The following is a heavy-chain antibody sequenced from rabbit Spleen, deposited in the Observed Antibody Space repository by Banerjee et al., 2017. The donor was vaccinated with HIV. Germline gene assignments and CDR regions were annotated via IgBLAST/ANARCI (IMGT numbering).Heavy chain of an antibody. CDR3: VREVAGKFSL. CDR2: IDLLFGTT. CDR1: GFSFTSNW. Sequence: QSLEESGGDLVKPGASLTLTCTASGFSFTSNWICWVRQAPGKGLEWIGYIDLLFGTTYYANWVNGRFTISRDNAQNALYLQLNSLTAADTATYFCVREVAGKFSLWGPGTLVTVS. D-gene: IGHD4-1*01. J-gene: IGHJ4*01. V-gene: IGHV1S7*01.